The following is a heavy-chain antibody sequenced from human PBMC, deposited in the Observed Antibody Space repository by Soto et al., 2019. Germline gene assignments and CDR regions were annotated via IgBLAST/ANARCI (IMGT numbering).Heavy chain of an antibody. CDR3: ARDRRGYSSSWLQQDY. CDR1: GGTFSSYA. Sequence: QVQLVQSGAEVKKPGSSMKVSCKASGGTFSSYAISWVRQAPGQGLEWMGGIIPIFGTANYAQKFQGRVTITADESTSTAYMELSSLRSEDTAVYYCARDRRGYSSSWLQQDYWGQGTLVTVSS. J-gene: IGHJ4*02. CDR2: IIPIFGTA. V-gene: IGHV1-69*01. D-gene: IGHD6-13*01.